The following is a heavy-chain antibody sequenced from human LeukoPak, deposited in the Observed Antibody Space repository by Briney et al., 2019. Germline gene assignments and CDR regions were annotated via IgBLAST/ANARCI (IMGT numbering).Heavy chain of an antibody. V-gene: IGHV4-4*07. CDR3: ARDTGSYGALFDY. Sequence: KASETLSLTCTVSGGSISSYYWSWIRQPAGKGLEWIGRIYTSGSTNYNPPLKSRVTMSVDTSKNQFSLKLSSVTAADTAVYYCARDTGSYGALFDYWGQGTLVTVSS. D-gene: IGHD1-26*01. CDR2: IYTSGST. J-gene: IGHJ4*02. CDR1: GGSISSYY.